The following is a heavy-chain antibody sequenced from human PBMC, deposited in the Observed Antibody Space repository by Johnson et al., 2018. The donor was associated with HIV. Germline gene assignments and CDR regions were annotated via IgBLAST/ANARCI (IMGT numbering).Heavy chain of an antibody. V-gene: IGHV3-7*03. J-gene: IGHJ3*01. D-gene: IGHD3-16*01. CDR2: IKQDGGEK. CDR1: GFTFSSYW. CDR3: ASDKGGGAFDV. Sequence: MLLVESGGGLVQPGGSLRLSCAASGFTFSSYWMSWVRQAPGKGLEWVANIKQDGGEKYYVDPVKGRFNIARDNAKNSLYLQMNGLRAEDTAVYYCASDKGGGAFDVWGQGTMVTVSS.